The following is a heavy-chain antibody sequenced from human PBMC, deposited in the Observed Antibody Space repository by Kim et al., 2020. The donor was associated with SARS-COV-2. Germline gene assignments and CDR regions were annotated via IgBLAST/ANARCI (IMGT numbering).Heavy chain of an antibody. CDR1: GFTFSSYS. D-gene: IGHD3-10*01. V-gene: IGHV3-21*01. J-gene: IGHJ4*02. Sequence: GGSLRLSCAASGFTFSSYSMNWVRQAPGKGLEWVSSISSSSSYIYYADSVKGRFTISRDNAKNSLYLQMNSLRAEDTAVYYCAREGGGSGSYYNMYYFDYWGQGTLVTVSS. CDR2: ISSSSSYI. CDR3: AREGGGSGSYYNMYYFDY.